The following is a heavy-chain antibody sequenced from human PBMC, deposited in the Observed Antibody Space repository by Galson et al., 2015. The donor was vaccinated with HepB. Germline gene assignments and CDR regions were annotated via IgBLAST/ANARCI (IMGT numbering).Heavy chain of an antibody. D-gene: IGHD3-10*01. J-gene: IGHJ4*02. Sequence: SLRLSCTASGFNFHTFAMPWVRQAPGQGLEGVSVITWDEANKTYAESVQGRFIVSRDNSTNVLYLDMDNLRREDTALYYCARDGNLWGYGEFVGYWGRGTLVTVSS. CDR3: ARDGNLWGYGEFVGY. V-gene: IGHV3-30*04. CDR1: GFNFHTFA. CDR2: ITWDEANK.